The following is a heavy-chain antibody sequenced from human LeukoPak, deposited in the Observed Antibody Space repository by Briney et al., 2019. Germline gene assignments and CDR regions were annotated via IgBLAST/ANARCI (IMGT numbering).Heavy chain of an antibody. J-gene: IGHJ4*02. CDR2: IYYSGST. CDR3: ARQGENYSSFDY. D-gene: IGHD1-7*01. CDR1: GGSISSSSYY. Sequence: PSETLSLTCIVSGGSISSSSYYWGWIRQPPGKGLEYIGSIYYSGSTYYNPSLKSRLTISVDTSKNQFSLKLSSVTAADTAVYYCARQGENYSSFDYWGQGTLVTVSS. V-gene: IGHV4-39*01.